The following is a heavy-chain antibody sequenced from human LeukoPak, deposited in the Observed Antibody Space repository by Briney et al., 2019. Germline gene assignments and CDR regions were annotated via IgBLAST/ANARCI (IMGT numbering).Heavy chain of an antibody. CDR3: SAIEMATITDDY. D-gene: IGHD5-24*01. J-gene: IGHJ4*02. Sequence: ASVKVSCKASGYTFTGYYMHWVRQAPGQGLEWMGWINPNSGGTNYAQKFQGRVTMTRDTSISTAYMELGRLRSDDTAVYYCSAIEMATITDDYWGQGTLVTVSS. V-gene: IGHV1-2*02. CDR2: INPNSGGT. CDR1: GYTFTGYY.